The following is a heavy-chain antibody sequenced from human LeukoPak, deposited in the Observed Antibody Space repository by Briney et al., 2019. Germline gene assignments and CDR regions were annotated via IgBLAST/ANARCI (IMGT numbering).Heavy chain of an antibody. CDR2: ISGDGAST. CDR1: GFTFAIHA. J-gene: IGHJ4*02. D-gene: IGHD3-10*01. V-gene: IGHV3-23*01. CDR3: ASYGSVSFFEY. Sequence: GGSLRLSCAASGFTFAIHAMTWVRQAPGKGLEWVSGISGDGASTHYAESVKGQFTISRDNSQNTLFLQMNSLRAEDTSVYYCASYGSVSFFEYWGQGTLVTVSS.